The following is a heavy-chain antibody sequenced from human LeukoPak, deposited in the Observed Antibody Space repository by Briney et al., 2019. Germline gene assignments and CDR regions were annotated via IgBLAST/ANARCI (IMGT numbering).Heavy chain of an antibody. J-gene: IGHJ4*02. CDR2: IYYSGST. Sequence: ASETLSLTCTVSGGSISSSSYYWGWIRQPPGKGLEWIGSIYYSGSTYYNPSLKSRVTISVDTSKNQFSLKLSSVTAADTAVYYCARGAAYGDYLTIWGQGTLVTVSS. CDR3: ARGAAYGDYLTI. CDR1: GGSISSSSYY. V-gene: IGHV4-39*01. D-gene: IGHD4-17*01.